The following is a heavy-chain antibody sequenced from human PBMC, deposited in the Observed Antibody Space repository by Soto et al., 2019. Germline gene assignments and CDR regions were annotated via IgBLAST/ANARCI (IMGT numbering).Heavy chain of an antibody. CDR3: ARREWLRTFDY. D-gene: IGHD5-12*01. Sequence: ASVKVSCKASGYTFTSYAMHWVRQAPGQRLEWMGWINAGNGNTKYSQKFQGRVTITRDTSASTAHMELSSLRPEDTAVYYCARREWLRTFDYWGQGTLVTVSS. CDR1: GYTFTSYA. V-gene: IGHV1-3*01. CDR2: INAGNGNT. J-gene: IGHJ4*02.